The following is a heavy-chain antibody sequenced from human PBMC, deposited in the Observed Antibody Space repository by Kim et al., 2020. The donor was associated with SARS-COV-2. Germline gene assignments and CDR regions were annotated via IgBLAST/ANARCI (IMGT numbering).Heavy chain of an antibody. V-gene: IGHV3-30*03. J-gene: IGHJ4*02. D-gene: IGHD6-19*01. Sequence: YPDSVKGRCTISRDNTKTTLYQQINSLRMEDSAIYYCARDLRVSSGWYADYWGQGTLVTVSS. CDR3: ARDLRVSSGWYADY.